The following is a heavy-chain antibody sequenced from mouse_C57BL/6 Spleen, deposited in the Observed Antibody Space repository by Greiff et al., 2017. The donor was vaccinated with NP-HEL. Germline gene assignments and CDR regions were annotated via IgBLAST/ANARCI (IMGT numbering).Heavy chain of an antibody. CDR1: GYTFTSYW. V-gene: IGHV1-50*01. J-gene: IGHJ2*01. CDR2: IDPSDSYT. D-gene: IGHD3-1*01. CDR3: ARSTTAQLGDDY. Sequence: QVQLQQPGAELVKPGASVKLSCKASGYTFTSYWMQWVKQRPGQGLEWIGEIDPSDSYTNYNQKFKGKATLTVDTSSSTAYMQLSSLTSEDSAVYDCARSTTAQLGDDYWGQGTTLTVSS.